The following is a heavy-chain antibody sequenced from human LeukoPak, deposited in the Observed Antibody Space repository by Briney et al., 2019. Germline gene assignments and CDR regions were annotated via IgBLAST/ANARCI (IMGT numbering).Heavy chain of an antibody. CDR3: AREGVDFDS. J-gene: IGHJ3*01. Sequence: ASVKVSCKASESIFTNLLIHWVRQAPGQGLEWMGWLVAKDGGTHYAQNFQGRVTMTRDTSIRTAYMELSGLRSDDTAVYYCAREGVDFDSWGQGTMVTVSS. V-gene: IGHV1-2*02. CDR2: LVAKDGGT. CDR1: ESIFTNLL.